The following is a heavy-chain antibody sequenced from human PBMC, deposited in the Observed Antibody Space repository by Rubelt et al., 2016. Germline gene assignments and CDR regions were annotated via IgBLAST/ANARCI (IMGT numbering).Heavy chain of an antibody. D-gene: IGHD2-15*01. V-gene: IGHV4-39*07. CDR1: GGSITNSDYY. Sequence: QLQLQESGPGLVKPSETLSLTCTVSGGSITNSDYYWGWIRQPPGKGLEWIASINYSGRTFYSPPVQSPVHLLLDTSKNQFSRKMSVVTAADTAVYYCARTPSTWSRKIDYWGQGTLFTVSS. CDR3: ARTPSTWSRKIDY. CDR2: INYSGRT. J-gene: IGHJ4*02.